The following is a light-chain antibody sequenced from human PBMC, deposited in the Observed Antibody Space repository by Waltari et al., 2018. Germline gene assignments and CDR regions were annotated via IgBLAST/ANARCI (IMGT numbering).Light chain of an antibody. CDR3: QQYNAYPLP. CDR2: ETS. CDR1: RDIRRF. V-gene: IGKV1-16*01. Sequence: IQMTQSPAPVPAIVGDRVTSTCRASRDIRRFLAWFQQKPGEAPKSLIYETSTLTSGVPARFSGSGSGTEFSLTISSLQPEDFATYYCQQYNAYPLPFGPGT. J-gene: IGKJ3*01.